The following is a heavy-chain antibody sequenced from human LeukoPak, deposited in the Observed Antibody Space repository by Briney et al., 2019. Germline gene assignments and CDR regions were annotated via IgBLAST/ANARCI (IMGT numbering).Heavy chain of an antibody. CDR1: GFSFSSYA. J-gene: IGHJ4*02. D-gene: IGHD3-10*01. CDR2: ITSGGSAT. Sequence: GRSLRLSCAASGFSFSSYAMTWVRQAPGKGLEWVSSITSGGSATYYAESVKGRCTISRDNSKSTMYLQLNSLRDDDTAIYYCGAKLSGSYYDFWGQGTLISVSS. V-gene: IGHV3-23*01. CDR3: GAKLSGSYYDF.